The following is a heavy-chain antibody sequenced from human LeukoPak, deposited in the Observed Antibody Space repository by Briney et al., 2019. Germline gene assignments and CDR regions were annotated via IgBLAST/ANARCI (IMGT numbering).Heavy chain of an antibody. CDR2: IYYSGST. D-gene: IGHD3-10*01. CDR1: GCSISSSSYY. Sequence: SETLSLTCTVSGCSISSSSYYWGGIRQPPGKGLEWSGSIYYSGSTYYNPSLKSRLTISVDTSKNQFSLKLSSVTAADMAVYYCARDDRVYYYGSGSSPHYFDYWGQGTLVTVSS. V-gene: IGHV4-39*07. CDR3: ARDDRVYYYGSGSSPHYFDY. J-gene: IGHJ4*02.